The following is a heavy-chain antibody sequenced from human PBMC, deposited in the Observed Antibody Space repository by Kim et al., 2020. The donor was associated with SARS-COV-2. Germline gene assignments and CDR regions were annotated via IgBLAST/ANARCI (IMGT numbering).Heavy chain of an antibody. Sequence: GGSLRLSCAASGFTFSSYAMHWVRQAPGKGLEWVAVISYDGSNKYYADSVKGRFTISRDNSKNMLYLQMNSLRAEDTAVYYCARDRLEAAAGILLPYYY. D-gene: IGHD6-13*01. V-gene: IGHV3-30*04. CDR1: GFTFSSYA. CDR2: ISYDGSNK. CDR3: ARDRLEAAAGILLPYYY. J-gene: IGHJ6*01.